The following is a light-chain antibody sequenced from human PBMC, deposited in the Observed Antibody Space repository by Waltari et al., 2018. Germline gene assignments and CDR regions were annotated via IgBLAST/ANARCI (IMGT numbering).Light chain of an antibody. V-gene: IGKV3-15*01. CDR3: QHYEGWPPSYT. J-gene: IGKJ2*01. Sequence: LVMTQSPATLSVSPGERATLPCRASQNVRSNLAWYQQKPGQAPRLLIYGASTRATDVPARFGGSGFGTEFTLTISSLQSEDFAVYYCQHYEGWPPSYTFGQGTKVEI. CDR1: QNVRSN. CDR2: GAS.